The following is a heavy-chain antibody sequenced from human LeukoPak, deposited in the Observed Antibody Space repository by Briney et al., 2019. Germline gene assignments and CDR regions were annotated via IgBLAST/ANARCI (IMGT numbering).Heavy chain of an antibody. CDR1: GYSFTSYW. Sequence: RGESLKISCKGSGYSFTSYWISWVREMPGKGLEWMGSIDPSDSYTNYSPSFQGHVTISADKSISTAYLQWSSLKASDTAMYYCARHNYYDSSGDKPPLDYWGQGTLVTVSS. CDR3: ARHNYYDSSGDKPPLDY. CDR2: IDPSDSYT. D-gene: IGHD3-22*01. J-gene: IGHJ4*02. V-gene: IGHV5-10-1*01.